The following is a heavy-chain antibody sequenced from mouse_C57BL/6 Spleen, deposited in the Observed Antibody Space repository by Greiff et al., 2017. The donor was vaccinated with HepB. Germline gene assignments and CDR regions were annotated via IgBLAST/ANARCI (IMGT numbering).Heavy chain of an antibody. V-gene: IGHV5-6*01. J-gene: IGHJ2*01. CDR1: GFTFSSYG. CDR3: AREITNYFDY. Sequence: EVKLQESGGDLVKPGGSLKLSCAASGFTFSSYGMSWVRQTPDKRLEWVATISSGGSYTYYPDSVKGRFTISRDNAKNTLYLQMSSLKSEDTAMYYCAREITNYFDYWGQGTTLTVSS. D-gene: IGHD2-4*01. CDR2: ISSGGSYT.